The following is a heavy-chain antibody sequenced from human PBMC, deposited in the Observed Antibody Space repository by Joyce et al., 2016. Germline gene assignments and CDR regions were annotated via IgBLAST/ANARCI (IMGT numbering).Heavy chain of an antibody. CDR2: IFYSGGS. Sequence: QVQLQESGPGLVKPSETLPLTCNVSGASVNSRNYYWAWIRQPPGKGLEWIGYIFYSGGSNYSPSLKSRVSISIDTSKNQFFLKLTSVTAADTAVYYCARATLTKQDAFDIWGQGTLVTVSS. CDR1: GASVNSRNYY. CDR3: ARATLTKQDAFDI. D-gene: IGHD6-13*01. V-gene: IGHV4-61*01. J-gene: IGHJ3*02.